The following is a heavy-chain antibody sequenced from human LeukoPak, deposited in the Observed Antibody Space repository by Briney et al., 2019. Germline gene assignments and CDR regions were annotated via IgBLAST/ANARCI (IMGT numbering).Heavy chain of an antibody. CDR3: ARDTYYRDVGDY. J-gene: IGHJ4*02. CDR1: GFTFSSYA. D-gene: IGHD3-10*01. V-gene: IGHV3-23*01. CDR2: ISGSGGST. Sequence: PGGSLRLSCAASGFTFSSYAMSWVRQAPGKGLEWVSAISGSGGSTYYADSVKGRFTISRDNSKNTLYLQMNSLRAEDTAVYYCARDTYYRDVGDYWGQGTLVTVSS.